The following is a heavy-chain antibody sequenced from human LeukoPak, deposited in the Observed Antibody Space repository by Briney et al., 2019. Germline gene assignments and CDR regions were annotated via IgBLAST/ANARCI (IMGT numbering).Heavy chain of an antibody. V-gene: IGHV4-59*08. J-gene: IGHJ4*02. CDR2: IYYSGST. CDR3: ARSRPTYYYDSSGTNFDY. Sequence: KPSGTLSLTCTVSGGSISSYYWSWVRQPPGKGLEWVWYIYYSGSTNYNPSLKSRVTISVDTSKNQFSLKLSSVTAADTAVYYCARSRPTYYYDSSGTNFDYWGQGTLVTVSS. CDR1: GGSISSYY. D-gene: IGHD3-22*01.